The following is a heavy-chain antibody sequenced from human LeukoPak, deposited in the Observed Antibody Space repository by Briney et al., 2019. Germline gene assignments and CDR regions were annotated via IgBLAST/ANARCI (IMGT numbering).Heavy chain of an antibody. D-gene: IGHD6-19*01. CDR3: ARAAAVAGTGGFY. CDR2: INSDGSST. V-gene: IGHV3-74*01. CDR1: GFNFSTYW. J-gene: IGHJ4*02. Sequence: GGSLRLSCAASGFNFSTYWMHWVRQAPGKGLVWVSRINSDGSSTSYADSVKGRFTTSRDNAKNTLYLQMNRLRAEDTAVYYCARAAAVAGTGGFYWGQGTLVTVSS.